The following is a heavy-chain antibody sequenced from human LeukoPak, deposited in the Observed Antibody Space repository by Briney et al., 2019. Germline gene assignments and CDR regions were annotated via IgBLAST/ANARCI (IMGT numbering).Heavy chain of an antibody. CDR3: ARGPHYDQADY. Sequence: ASVKVSCKASGYTFTSYGISWVRQAPGQGLEWMGWISAYNGNTNYAQKLQGRVTMTRNTSISTAYMELSSLRSEDTAVYYCARGPHYDQADYWGQGTLVTVSS. J-gene: IGHJ4*02. CDR1: GYTFTSYG. D-gene: IGHD3-22*01. CDR2: ISAYNGNT. V-gene: IGHV1-18*01.